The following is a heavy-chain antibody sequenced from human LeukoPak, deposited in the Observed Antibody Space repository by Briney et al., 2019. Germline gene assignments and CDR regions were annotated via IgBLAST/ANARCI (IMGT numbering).Heavy chain of an antibody. CDR2: ISGSSSTI. CDR1: GFTFSSFS. Sequence: GGSLRLSCAVSGFTFSSFSMTWVRQAPGKGLEWVSYISGSSSTIYYADSVKGRFTISRDNAKNLLYLQMNSLRDEDTAVYYCARGRPIDYWGQGTLVTVSS. J-gene: IGHJ4*02. V-gene: IGHV3-48*02. CDR3: ARGRPIDY.